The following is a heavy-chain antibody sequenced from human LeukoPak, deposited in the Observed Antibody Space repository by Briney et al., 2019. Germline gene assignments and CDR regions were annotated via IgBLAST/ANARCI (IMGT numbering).Heavy chain of an antibody. D-gene: IGHD4-11*01. J-gene: IGHJ4*02. CDR3: TRLTTGSGPFDY. Sequence: GESLKISCKASGYRFTTDYIGWVRQMPGKGLEWMGIIYSGDSDTTYSPSFQGQVTISADRSISTAYLQWSSLKASDTAMYYCTRLTTGSGPFDYWGQGTLVTVSS. CDR1: GYRFTTDY. V-gene: IGHV5-51*01. CDR2: IYSGDSDT.